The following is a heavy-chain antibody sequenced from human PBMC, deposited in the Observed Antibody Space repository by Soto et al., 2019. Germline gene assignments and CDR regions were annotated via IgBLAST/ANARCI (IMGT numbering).Heavy chain of an antibody. Sequence: SETLSLTCAIYGGSFSGYYWSWIRQPPGKGLEWIGEINHSGSTNYNPSLKSRVAMSVDTSKNQFSLKLSSVTAADMAVYYCARLKTNGVDYWGQGTLVTVSS. CDR1: GGSFSGYY. CDR2: INHSGST. D-gene: IGHD4-17*01. V-gene: IGHV4-34*01. CDR3: ARLKTNGVDY. J-gene: IGHJ4*02.